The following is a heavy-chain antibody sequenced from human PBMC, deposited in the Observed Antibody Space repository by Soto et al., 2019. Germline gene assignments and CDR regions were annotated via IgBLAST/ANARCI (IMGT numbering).Heavy chain of an antibody. J-gene: IGHJ4*02. V-gene: IGHV4-4*02. CDR1: GGSISSSNW. CDR3: ARDPRKYQLLSAGDY. CDR2: IYHSGST. D-gene: IGHD2-2*01. Sequence: QVQLQESGPGLVKPSGTLSLTCAVTGGSISSSNWWSWVRQPPGKGLEWIGEIYHSGSTNYNPSLKSRVTISVDKSKNQFSLKLSSVTAADTAVYYCARDPRKYQLLSAGDYWGQGTLVTVSS.